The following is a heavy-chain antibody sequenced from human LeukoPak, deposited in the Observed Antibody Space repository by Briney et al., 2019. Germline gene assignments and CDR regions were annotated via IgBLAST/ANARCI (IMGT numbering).Heavy chain of an antibody. J-gene: IGHJ4*02. CDR3: AKDLYGDPYYFDY. D-gene: IGHD4-17*01. Sequence: GGSLRLSCAASGFTFRSYAMSWVRQAPGKGLEWVSAISGSGGSTYYADSVKGRFTISRDNSKNTLYLQMNSLRAEDTAVYYCAKDLYGDPYYFDYWGQGTLVTVSS. CDR1: GFTFRSYA. CDR2: ISGSGGST. V-gene: IGHV3-23*01.